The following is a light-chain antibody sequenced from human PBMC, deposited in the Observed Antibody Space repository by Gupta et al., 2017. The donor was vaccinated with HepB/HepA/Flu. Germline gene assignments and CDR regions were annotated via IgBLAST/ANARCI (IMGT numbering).Light chain of an antibody. Sequence: IQITQSPSSLSASVGDTVTITCRTSQDIIKYLSWYQQKPGKAPKLLIYAASNLRSGVPSRFSGSGCGTDFTLTISRLQPEDFATYYWQQSHSTPTFGGGTEVDIK. V-gene: IGKV1-39*01. J-gene: IGKJ4*01. CDR1: QDIIKY. CDR3: QQSHSTPT. CDR2: AAS.